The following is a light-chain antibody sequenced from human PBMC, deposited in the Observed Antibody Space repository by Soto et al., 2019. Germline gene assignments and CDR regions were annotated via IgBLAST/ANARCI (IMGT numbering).Light chain of an antibody. J-gene: IGKJ1*01. Sequence: EIVLTQSPGTLSLSPGERATLSCRASLSVSSSYLAWYQQKPGQAPGLLIYGASSRATGIPDTFSGSGSGTDFTLTISRLEPEDYAVYYCQQYGSSGWTFGQGTKVDIK. V-gene: IGKV3-20*01. CDR3: QQYGSSGWT. CDR1: LSVSSSY. CDR2: GAS.